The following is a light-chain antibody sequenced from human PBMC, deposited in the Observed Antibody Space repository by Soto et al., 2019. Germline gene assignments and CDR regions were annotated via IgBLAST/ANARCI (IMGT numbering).Light chain of an antibody. CDR3: QQYKSYSPT. Sequence: DIQMTQSPSTLSASVGDRVTITCRASQSISTWLAWYQQEPGKAPKLLIHKASSLQSGVPSRFSGSGSGTDFTLTISSLHPDDFATDYCQQYKSYSPTFGQGTRVEIK. CDR1: QSISTW. J-gene: IGKJ1*01. CDR2: KAS. V-gene: IGKV1-5*03.